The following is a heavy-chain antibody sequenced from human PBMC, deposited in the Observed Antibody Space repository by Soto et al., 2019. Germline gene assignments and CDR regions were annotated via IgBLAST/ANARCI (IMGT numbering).Heavy chain of an antibody. CDR3: ARDSSSSGIDY. CDR2: IWYDGSNK. Sequence: GGSLRLSCAASGFTFSSYGMHWVRQAPGKGLEWVAVIWYDGSNKYYADSVKGRFTISRDNSKNTLYLQMNSLRAEDTAVYYCARDSSSSGIDYWGQRTLVTVSS. CDR1: GFTFSSYG. D-gene: IGHD6-13*01. J-gene: IGHJ4*02. V-gene: IGHV3-33*01.